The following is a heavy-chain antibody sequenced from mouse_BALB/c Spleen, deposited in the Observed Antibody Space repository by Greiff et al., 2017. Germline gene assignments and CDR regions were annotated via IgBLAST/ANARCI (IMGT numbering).Heavy chain of an antibody. CDR2: IDPSDSET. CDR3: ARSGGSSGYAMDY. D-gene: IGHD1-1*01. CDR1: GYSFTSYW. J-gene: IGHJ4*01. V-gene: IGHV1S126*01. Sequence: QVQLQQSGPQLVRPGASVKISCKASGYSFTSYWMHWVKQRPGQGLEWIGMIDPSDSETRLNQKFKDKATLTVDKSSSTAYMQLSSPSSEDSAVYYCARSGGSSGYAMDYWGQGTSVTGSS.